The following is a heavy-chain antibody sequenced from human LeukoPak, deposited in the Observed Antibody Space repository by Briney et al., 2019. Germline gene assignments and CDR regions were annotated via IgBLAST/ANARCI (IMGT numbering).Heavy chain of an antibody. CDR1: GGTISSGSYY. Sequence: SETLSLTCTVSGGTISSGSYYWSWIRQPAGKGLKWIGRIYTSGSTNYNPSLKSRVTISVDTSKNQFSLKLSSVTAADTAVYYCARGLGYCSGGSCPRWFDPWGQGTLVTVSS. J-gene: IGHJ5*02. D-gene: IGHD2-15*01. V-gene: IGHV4-61*02. CDR2: IYTSGST. CDR3: ARGLGYCSGGSCPRWFDP.